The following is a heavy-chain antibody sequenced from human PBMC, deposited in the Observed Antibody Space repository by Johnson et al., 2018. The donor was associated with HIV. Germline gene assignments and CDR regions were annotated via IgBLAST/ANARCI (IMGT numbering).Heavy chain of an antibody. CDR3: ARAPPGGAFDI. Sequence: QMQLVESGGGVVQPGRSLRLSCAASGFTFRSYGMHWVRQAPGKGLEWVAVISYDGSNKYYADSVKGRFTISRDNSKNTLYLQLNGLRAEDTTVYYCARAPPGGAFDIWGQGTMVTVSS. J-gene: IGHJ3*02. D-gene: IGHD6-25*01. V-gene: IGHV3-30*03. CDR2: ISYDGSNK. CDR1: GFTFRSYG.